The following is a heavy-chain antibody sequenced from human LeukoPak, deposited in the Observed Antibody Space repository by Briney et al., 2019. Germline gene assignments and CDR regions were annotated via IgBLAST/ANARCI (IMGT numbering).Heavy chain of an antibody. V-gene: IGHV4-39*01. D-gene: IGHD1-26*01. J-gene: IGHJ5*02. Sequence: SETLSLTCTVSGGSISSSSYYWGWIRQPPGKGLEWIGSIYYSGSTYYNPSLKSRVTISVDTSKNQFSLKLSSVAAADTAVYYCARRGKWELLRGNWFDPWGQGTLVTVSS. CDR3: ARRGKWELLRGNWFDP. CDR2: IYYSGST. CDR1: GGSISSSSYY.